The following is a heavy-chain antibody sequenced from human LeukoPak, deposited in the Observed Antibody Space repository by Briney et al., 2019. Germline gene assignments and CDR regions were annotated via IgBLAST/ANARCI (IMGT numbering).Heavy chain of an antibody. D-gene: IGHD3/OR15-3a*01. CDR2: TYYKSKWYN. CDR1: GDNVSNNIAA. CDR3: AGGTGASDAFNI. Sequence: SQTLSLTCAISGDNVSNNIAAWSWIGQSPSRGLEWLGRTYYKSKWYNDYAVSVKSRITINPDTSKNQFSLQLISATPEDTAVYYCAGGTGASDAFNIWGQGTMVTVSS. J-gene: IGHJ3*02. V-gene: IGHV6-1*01.